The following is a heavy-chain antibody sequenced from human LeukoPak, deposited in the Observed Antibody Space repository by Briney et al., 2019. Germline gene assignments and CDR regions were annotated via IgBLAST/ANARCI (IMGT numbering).Heavy chain of an antibody. V-gene: IGHV3-23*01. D-gene: IGHD6-13*01. Sequence: GGSLRLSCAASGFTFSSYAMSWVRQAPGKGLEWVSAISGSGGSTYYADSVKGRFTISGDNSKNTLYLQMNSLRAEDTAVYYCAHISSSWPDYWGQGTLITVSS. J-gene: IGHJ4*02. CDR1: GFTFSSYA. CDR2: ISGSGGST. CDR3: AHISSSWPDY.